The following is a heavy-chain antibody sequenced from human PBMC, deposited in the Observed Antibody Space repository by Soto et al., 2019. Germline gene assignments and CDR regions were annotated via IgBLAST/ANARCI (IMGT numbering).Heavy chain of an antibody. D-gene: IGHD2-2*01. J-gene: IGHJ6*02. V-gene: IGHV1-69*01. CDR3: XASXXQXXTLYYYYGXDV. Sequence: QVQLVQSGAEVKKPGSSVKVSCKASGGTFSSYAISWVRQAPGQGLEWMGGIIPIFGTANYAQKXQXRVXXXXXXXXXXXXXXXXXXXXXXXXXXXXXASXXQXXTLYYYYGXDVWGQGTTVTVSS. CDR1: GGTFSSYA. CDR2: IIPIFGTA.